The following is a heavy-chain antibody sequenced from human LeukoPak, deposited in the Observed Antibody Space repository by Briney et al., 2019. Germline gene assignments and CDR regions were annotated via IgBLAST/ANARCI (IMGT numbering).Heavy chain of an antibody. V-gene: IGHV3-33*01. J-gene: IGHJ4*02. CDR2: VWFDGSNK. CDR3: ARDRYYYDSSGYYYDY. CDR1: GFTFSIYG. Sequence: PGRSLRLSCAASGFTFSIYGMHWVRQAPGKGLEWVAVVWFDGSNKYYADSVKGRFTISRDNSKNTLYLEMNSLRAEDTAVYYCARDRYYYDSSGYYYDYWGQGTLVTVSS. D-gene: IGHD3-22*01.